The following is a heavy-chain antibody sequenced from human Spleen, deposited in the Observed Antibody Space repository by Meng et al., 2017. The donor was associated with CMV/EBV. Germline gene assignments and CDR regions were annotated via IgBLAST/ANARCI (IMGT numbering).Heavy chain of an antibody. Sequence: CAASGFTFPSYAMNWVRQAPGKGLEWVSGISGGGGTTYYADSVKGRFTISRDNSKNTLYLQINSLRAADTAVYYCVRIQWLAYYFDYWGRGTLVTVSS. CDR3: VRIQWLAYYFDY. CDR2: ISGGGGTT. J-gene: IGHJ4*02. V-gene: IGHV3-23*01. D-gene: IGHD6-19*01. CDR1: GFTFPSYA.